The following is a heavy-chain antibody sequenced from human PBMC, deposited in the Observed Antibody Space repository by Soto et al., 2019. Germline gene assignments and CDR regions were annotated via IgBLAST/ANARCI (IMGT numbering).Heavy chain of an antibody. CDR2: VEAGAGGAGT. CDR1: GFTLSNYV. J-gene: IGHJ4*02. D-gene: IGHD6-6*01. CDR3: AKGPQQLVHGVFDC. V-gene: IGHV3-23*01. Sequence: GGSLRLSCAASGFTLSNYVMSWVRQAPGKGLEWVSGVEAGAGGAGTYVADSMKGRVTISRDNSKNTPYLQMNSLRAEDTAVYYCAKGPQQLVHGVFDCWGQGTRVTVSS.